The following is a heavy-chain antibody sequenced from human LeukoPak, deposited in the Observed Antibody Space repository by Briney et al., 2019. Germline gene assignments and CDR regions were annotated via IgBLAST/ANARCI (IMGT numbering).Heavy chain of an antibody. CDR1: GLTFSSYA. CDR2: MSYDGNDK. J-gene: IGHJ4*02. CDR3: ARGQLYATSWYFDY. D-gene: IGHD2-2*01. V-gene: IGHV3-30-3*01. Sequence: GGSLRLSCAASGLTFSSYAMHWVRQAPGQGLEWVAVMSYDGNDKYYADSVKGRFTISRDNSKNTLYLQMNSLRTEDTAVYYCARGQLYATSWYFDYWGQGTLVIVSS.